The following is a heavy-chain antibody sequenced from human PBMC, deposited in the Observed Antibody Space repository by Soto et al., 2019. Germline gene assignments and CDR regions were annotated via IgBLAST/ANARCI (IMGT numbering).Heavy chain of an antibody. CDR2: IYYSGST. CDR3: ARSHLEYSSSSEYYFDY. V-gene: IGHV4-61*01. CDR1: GGSVSSGSYY. J-gene: IGHJ4*02. Sequence: SETLSLTCTVSGGSVSSGSYYWSWIRQPPGKGLEWIGYIYYSGSTNYNPSLKSRVTISVDTSKNQFSLKLSSVTAADTAVYYCARSHLEYSSSSEYYFDYWGQGTLVTVSS. D-gene: IGHD6-6*01.